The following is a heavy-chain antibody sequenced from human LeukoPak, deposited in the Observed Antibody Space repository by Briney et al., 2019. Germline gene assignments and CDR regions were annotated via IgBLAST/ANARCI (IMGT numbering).Heavy chain of an antibody. CDR3: ARGSPYYYDSSGYPGAFDI. V-gene: IGHV1-8*02. CDR2: MNPNSGNT. CDR1: GYTFTSYY. Sequence: ASVKVSCKASGYTFTSYYFHWVRQATGQGLEWMGWMNPNSGNTGYAQKFQGRVTMTRNTSISTAYMELSSLRSEDTAVYYCARGSPYYYDSSGYPGAFDIWGQGTMATVSS. D-gene: IGHD3-22*01. J-gene: IGHJ3*02.